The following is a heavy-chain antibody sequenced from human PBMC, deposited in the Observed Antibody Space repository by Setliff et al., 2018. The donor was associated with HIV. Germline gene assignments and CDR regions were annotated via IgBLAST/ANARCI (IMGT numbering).Heavy chain of an antibody. V-gene: IGHV1-18*01. CDR1: GYGFINYG. CDR2: ISAYTGHT. Sequence: SVKVSCKASGYGFINYGISWVRQAPGQGPEWMGWISAYTGHTDYAPRLLGRVTMTTDTSTSTAYMELRSLTSNDTAVYYCARARLQGIVTAVGPRDNCLDPWGQGTRVTVSS. D-gene: IGHD1-26*01. J-gene: IGHJ5*02. CDR3: ARARLQGIVTAVGPRDNCLDP.